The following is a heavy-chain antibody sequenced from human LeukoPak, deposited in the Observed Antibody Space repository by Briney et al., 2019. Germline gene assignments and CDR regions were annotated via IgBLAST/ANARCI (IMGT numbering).Heavy chain of an antibody. CDR3: AKDLGPGSMATSPGFDY. V-gene: IGHV3-9*01. CDR1: GFTFDDYA. CDR2: ISWNSGSI. Sequence: GGSLRLSCAASGFTFDDYAMHWVRQAPGKGLEWVSGISWNSGSIGYADSVKGRFTISRDNARTSLYLQMNSLRAEDTALYYCAKDLGPGSMATSPGFDYWGQGTLVTVSS. J-gene: IGHJ4*02. D-gene: IGHD5-24*01.